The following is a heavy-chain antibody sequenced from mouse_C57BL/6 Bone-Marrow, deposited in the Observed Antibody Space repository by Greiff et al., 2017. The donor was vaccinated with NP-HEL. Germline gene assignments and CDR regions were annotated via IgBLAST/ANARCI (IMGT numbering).Heavy chain of an antibody. CDR1: GFTFSDYY. Sequence: EVKLVESGGGLVQPGGSLKLSCAASGFTFSDYYMYWVRQTPEKRLEWDAYISNGGGSTYYPDTVKGRFTISRDNAKNTLYLQMSRLKSEDTAMYYCATLELGRGWYFDVWGTGTTVTVSS. CDR3: ATLELGRGWYFDV. V-gene: IGHV5-12*01. J-gene: IGHJ1*03. D-gene: IGHD4-1*01. CDR2: ISNGGGST.